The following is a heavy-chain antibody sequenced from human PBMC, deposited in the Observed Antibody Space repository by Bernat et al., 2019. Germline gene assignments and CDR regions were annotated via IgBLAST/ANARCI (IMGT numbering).Heavy chain of an antibody. CDR2: ISYDGSNK. CDR3: ARGAQRPTWIQDYYYGMDV. J-gene: IGHJ6*02. CDR1: GFTFSSYA. D-gene: IGHD5-18*01. Sequence: QVQLVESGGGVVQPGRSLRLSCAASGFTFSSYAMHWVRQAPGKGLEWVAVISYDGSNKYYADSVKGRFTISRDNSKNTLYLQMNSLRAEDTAVYYCARGAQRPTWIQDYYYGMDVWGQGTTVTVSS. V-gene: IGHV3-30-3*01.